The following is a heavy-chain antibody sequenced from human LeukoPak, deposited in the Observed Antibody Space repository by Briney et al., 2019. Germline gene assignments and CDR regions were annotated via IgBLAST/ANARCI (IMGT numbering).Heavy chain of an antibody. CDR1: GGTFSSYA. J-gene: IGHJ4*02. D-gene: IGHD3-10*01. CDR3: ARDTEGEFDY. Sequence: ASVKVSCKASGGTFSSYAISWVRQAPGQRLEWMGWINAGNGNTKYSQKFQGRVTITRDTSASTAYMELSSLRSEDTAVYYCARDTEGEFDYWGQGTLVTVSS. V-gene: IGHV1-3*01. CDR2: INAGNGNT.